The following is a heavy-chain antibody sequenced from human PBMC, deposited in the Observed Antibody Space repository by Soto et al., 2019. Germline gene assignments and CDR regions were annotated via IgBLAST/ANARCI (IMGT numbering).Heavy chain of an antibody. CDR2: LNPKSGDT. Sequence: QVQLVQSGAEVKKPGASVKVSCEASGYTFTGFHLHWVRQAPGQGLEWMGWLNPKSGDTNYAQKFLGRVTMTRDTSISTGYMELSGLNSDDTALYYCATGLWTVGHCSGGSCYDGMDVWGQGTTVTVSS. J-gene: IGHJ6*02. CDR1: GYTFTGFH. V-gene: IGHV1-2*02. CDR3: ATGLWTVGHCSGGSCYDGMDV. D-gene: IGHD2-15*01.